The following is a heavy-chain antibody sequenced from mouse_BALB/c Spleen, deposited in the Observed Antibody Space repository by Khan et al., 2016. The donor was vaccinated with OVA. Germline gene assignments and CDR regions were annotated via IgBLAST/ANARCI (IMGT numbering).Heavy chain of an antibody. Sequence: VQLKESGAGLVKPSQSLSLTCNFTGYSSTSGYDWNWIGQFPGNKLEWMGYISYSGSTNYNPSLKSRISITRDTSKNQFFLQLNSVTTEDTATYYCARTARIKYWGQGTTLTVSS. D-gene: IGHD1-2*01. J-gene: IGHJ2*01. V-gene: IGHV3-2*02. CDR2: ISYSGST. CDR3: ARTARIKY. CDR1: GYSSTSGYD.